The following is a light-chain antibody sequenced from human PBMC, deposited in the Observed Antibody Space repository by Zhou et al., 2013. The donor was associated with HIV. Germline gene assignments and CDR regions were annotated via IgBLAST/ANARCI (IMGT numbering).Light chain of an antibody. CDR1: ESLLHSDGRTH. Sequence: EILMTQTPLSLSVTPGQPASISCKSSESLLHSDGRTHLYWYLQKPGQSPQLLIYEVSRRFSGVPERFSGSGSGTDFTLKISRVEAEDVGIYYCMHAIYLPLTFGGRDQGGDQT. J-gene: IGKJ4*01. CDR2: EVS. CDR3: MHAIYLPLT. V-gene: IGKV2-29*02.